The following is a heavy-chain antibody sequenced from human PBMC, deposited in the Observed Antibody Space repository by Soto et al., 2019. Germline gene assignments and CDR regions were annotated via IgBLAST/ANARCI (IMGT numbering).Heavy chain of an antibody. Sequence: GASVKVSCKASGYTFTSYGISWVRQAPGQGLEWMGWISAYNGNTNYAQKLQGRVTMTTDTSTSTAYMELRSLRSDDTAVYYCARGTTVYASKPTYYYYGMDVWGQGTTVTVSS. CDR3: ARGTTVYASKPTYYYYGMDV. CDR2: ISAYNGNT. J-gene: IGHJ6*02. CDR1: GYTFTSYG. D-gene: IGHD2-8*01. V-gene: IGHV1-18*01.